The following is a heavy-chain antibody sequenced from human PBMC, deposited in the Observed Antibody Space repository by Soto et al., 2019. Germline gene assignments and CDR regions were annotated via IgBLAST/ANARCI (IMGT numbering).Heavy chain of an antibody. D-gene: IGHD5-18*01. CDR2: IYDSGVT. J-gene: IGHJ2*01. Sequence: PSETLSLTCSVSGAIVTSGENYWSWVRQPPGKGLEWLGYIYDSGVTSYTPALKSRVTLSLDRPNNQVSLKLRSVTAADTAVYFFVRDLAHGYLRNVWGHGTWDTVCS. V-gene: IGHV4-30-4*08. CDR3: VRDLAHGYLRNV. CDR1: GAIVTSGENY.